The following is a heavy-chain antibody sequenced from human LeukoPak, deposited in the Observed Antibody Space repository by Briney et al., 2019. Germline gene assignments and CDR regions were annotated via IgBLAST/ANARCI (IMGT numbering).Heavy chain of an antibody. CDR2: ISAYNGNT. D-gene: IGHD3-22*01. Sequence: APVKVSCKASGYTFTSYGISWVPQSPGQRLEWMGWISAYNGNTTYAQKFQGRVTITANDSTSTAYMELSSLRSEDTAVYSCAATSAYYDSSGYYYYYYIDVWGKGTTVTISS. CDR3: AATSAYYDSSGYYYYYYIDV. V-gene: IGHV1-18*01. J-gene: IGHJ6*03. CDR1: GYTFTSYG.